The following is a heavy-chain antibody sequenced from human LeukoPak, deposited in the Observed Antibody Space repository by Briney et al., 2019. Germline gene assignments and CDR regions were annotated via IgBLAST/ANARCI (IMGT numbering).Heavy chain of an antibody. CDR2: IYTGDNT. Sequence: GGSLRLSCAASGFTVSGNYMAWVRQAPGKGLEWVSLIYTGDNTYYADSVKGRFTISRDNSNNMLYLQMNSLRAEDTAVYYCATEGGKWELIYWGQGTLVTVSS. V-gene: IGHV3-53*01. CDR3: ATEGGKWELIY. D-gene: IGHD1-7*01. J-gene: IGHJ4*02. CDR1: GFTVSGNY.